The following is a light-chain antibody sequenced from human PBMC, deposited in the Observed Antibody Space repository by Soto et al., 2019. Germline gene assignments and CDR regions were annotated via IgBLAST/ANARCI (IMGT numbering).Light chain of an antibody. V-gene: IGKV3-15*01. CDR1: QSVSRN. CDR2: GAS. CDR3: QQYNNWPPWT. J-gene: IGKJ1*01. Sequence: EIVMTQSPATLSVSPGERATLSCRSSQSVSRNLAWYQQKPGQAPRLLIYGASTRATGIPARFSGSGSGTEFTLTISSLQSEDFAVYYCQQYNNWPPWTFGQGTNGEIK.